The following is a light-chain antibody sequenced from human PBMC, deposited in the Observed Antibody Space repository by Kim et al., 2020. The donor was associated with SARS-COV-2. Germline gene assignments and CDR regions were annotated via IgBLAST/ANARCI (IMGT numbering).Light chain of an antibody. CDR2: DNN. CDR3: SSYTSSGTKVV. V-gene: IGLV2-14*04. Sequence: QSITISCTGSSSDIVRDNYVSWYQQHPGKAPKLIIYDNNKRPSGVSDRFSGSNSGNTASLTISGLQAEDEADYSCSSYTSSGTKVVFGGGTQLTVL. CDR1: SSDIVRDNY. J-gene: IGLJ2*01.